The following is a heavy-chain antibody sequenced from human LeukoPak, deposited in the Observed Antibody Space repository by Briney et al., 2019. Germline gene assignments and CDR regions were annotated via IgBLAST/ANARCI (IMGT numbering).Heavy chain of an antibody. V-gene: IGHV4-38-2*01. Sequence: PSETLSLTCAVSGYSISSGYYWGWIRQPPGKGLEWIGSIYHSGSTYYNPSLKSRVTISVDTSKNQFSLKLSSVTAADTAVYYCARGGGTYYYDSSGYSPSNFDYWGQGTLVTVSS. J-gene: IGHJ4*02. CDR3: ARGGGTYYYDSSGYSPSNFDY. CDR1: GYSISSGYY. CDR2: IYHSGST. D-gene: IGHD3-22*01.